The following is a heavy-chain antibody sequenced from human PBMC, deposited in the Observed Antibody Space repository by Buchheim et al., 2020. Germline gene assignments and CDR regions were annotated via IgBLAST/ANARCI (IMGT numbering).Heavy chain of an antibody. CDR2: INSGGGTK. V-gene: IGHV3-48*03. CDR3: AGVSGWYLDY. CDR1: GFTFSSYE. D-gene: IGHD6-19*01. Sequence: EVQLVESGGGLVQPGGSLRLSCAASGFTFSSYEMNWVRQAPGKGLEWVSYINSGGGTKFYADSVKGRFTISRDNAKNSPYLPMNSLRAEDTAVYYCAGVSGWYLDYWGQGTL. J-gene: IGHJ4*02.